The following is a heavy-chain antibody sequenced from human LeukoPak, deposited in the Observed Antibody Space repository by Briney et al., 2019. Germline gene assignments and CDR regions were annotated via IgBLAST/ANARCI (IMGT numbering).Heavy chain of an antibody. Sequence: GGSLRLSCEGSGFTFSNYWMGWVRQAPGKGLQWVANIKTDGSEKYYVDSVKGRFTISRDNAKNSLYLQMNSLRAEDTAVHYCATYSSLNRREFQFWGQGTLLTVSS. CDR1: GFTFSNYW. CDR2: IKTDGSEK. V-gene: IGHV3-7*01. CDR3: ATYSSLNRREFQF. D-gene: IGHD3-22*01. J-gene: IGHJ1*01.